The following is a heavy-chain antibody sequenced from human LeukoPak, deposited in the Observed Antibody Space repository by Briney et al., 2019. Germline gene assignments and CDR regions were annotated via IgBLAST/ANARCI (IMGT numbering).Heavy chain of an antibody. CDR3: ARAVDYYDSSGYFPDAFDI. Sequence: KPSETLSLTCTVSCYSISSGYYWGWIRQSPGKGLEWIGSIYHSGSTYYNPPLKSRVTIAVDTSKNQLSLKLSSVTAADTAVYYCARAVDYYDSSGYFPDAFDIWGQGTMVTVSS. J-gene: IGHJ3*02. V-gene: IGHV4-38-2*02. D-gene: IGHD3-22*01. CDR1: CYSISSGYY. CDR2: IYHSGST.